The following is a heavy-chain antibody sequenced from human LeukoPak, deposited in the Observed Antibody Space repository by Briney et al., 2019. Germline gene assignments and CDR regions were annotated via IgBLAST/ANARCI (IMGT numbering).Heavy chain of an antibody. CDR1: GGSFSGYY. J-gene: IGHJ4*02. CDR2: INHSGST. V-gene: IGHV4-34*01. CDR3: ARVYGYGGPDDY. Sequence: SETLSLTCAVYGGSFSGYYWSWIRQPPGKGLEWIGEINHSGSTNYNPSLKSRVTISVDTSKNQFSLKLSSVTAADTAVYYCARVYGYGGPDDYWGKGTLVTVSS. D-gene: IGHD5-12*01.